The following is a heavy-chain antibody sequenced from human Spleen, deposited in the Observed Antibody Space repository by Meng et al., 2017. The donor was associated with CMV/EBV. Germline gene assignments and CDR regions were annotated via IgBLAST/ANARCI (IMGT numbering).Heavy chain of an antibody. D-gene: IGHD3-3*01. CDR1: GFNFSPYS. Sequence: GESLKISCVASGFNFSPYSMNWVRQAPGKGLEWVSVIYSGGPTYYADSVKGRFTISRDTSKNTLYLQLNSLRAEDTAVYYCARMITISGYRMDVWGQGTTVTVSS. CDR3: ARMITISGYRMDV. V-gene: IGHV3-53*01. J-gene: IGHJ6*02. CDR2: IYSGGPT.